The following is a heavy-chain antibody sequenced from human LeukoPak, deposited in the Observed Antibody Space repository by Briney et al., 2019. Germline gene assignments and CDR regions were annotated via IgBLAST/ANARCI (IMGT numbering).Heavy chain of an antibody. CDR2: ISSSSTI. CDR3: ARGDPFRAGWFDP. Sequence: GGSLRLSCAASGFTFSSYSMNWVRQAPGKGLEWVSYISSSSTIYYADSVKGRFTISRDNAKNSLYLQMNSLRAEDTAVYYCARGDPFRAGWFDPWGQGTLVTVSS. D-gene: IGHD6-13*01. CDR1: GFTFSSYS. J-gene: IGHJ5*02. V-gene: IGHV3-48*01.